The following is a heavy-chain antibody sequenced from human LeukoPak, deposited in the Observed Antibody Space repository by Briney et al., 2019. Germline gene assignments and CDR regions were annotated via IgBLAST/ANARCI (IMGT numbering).Heavy chain of an antibody. CDR3: ARAHMITSYYYYYYMDV. D-gene: IGHD3-16*01. J-gene: IGHJ6*03. Sequence: SETLSLTCTVSGGSISSYYWIWIRQPPGKGLEWIGYIYYSGSTNYNPSLKSRVTISVDTSKNQFSLKLSSVTAADTAVYYCARAHMITSYYYYYYMDVWDKGTTVTVSS. V-gene: IGHV4-59*01. CDR1: GGSISSYY. CDR2: IYYSGST.